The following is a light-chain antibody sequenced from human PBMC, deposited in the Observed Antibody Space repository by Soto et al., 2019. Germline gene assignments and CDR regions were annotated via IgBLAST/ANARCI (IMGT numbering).Light chain of an antibody. CDR2: GAS. CDR1: QSVSSNY. J-gene: IGKJ4*01. CDR3: QQRSNWLT. V-gene: IGKV3D-20*02. Sequence: ESVLTQSPGTLSLSPGERATLSCRASQSVSSNYLAWYQQKPGQAPRLLIYGASTRATGIPARFSGSGSGTDFTLTISSLEPEDFAVYYCQQRSNWLTFGGGTKVDNK.